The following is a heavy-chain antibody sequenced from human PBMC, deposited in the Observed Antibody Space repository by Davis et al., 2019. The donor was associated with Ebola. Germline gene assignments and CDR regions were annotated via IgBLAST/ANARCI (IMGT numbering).Heavy chain of an antibody. CDR1: GFTFSTYA. Sequence: PGGSLRLSCAASGFTFSTYAMSWVRQAPGKGLEWVSATVGSGVITYYTDSVKGRFTISRDNSKNTLYLQMNSLRAEDTAVYYCAKVGEYYDFWSGYSPFDYWGQGTLVTVSS. CDR3: AKVGEYYDFWSGYSPFDY. V-gene: IGHV3-23*01. J-gene: IGHJ4*02. D-gene: IGHD3-3*01. CDR2: TVGSGVIT.